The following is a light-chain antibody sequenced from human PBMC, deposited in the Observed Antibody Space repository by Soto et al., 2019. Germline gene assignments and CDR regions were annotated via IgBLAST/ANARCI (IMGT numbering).Light chain of an antibody. J-gene: IGKJ1*01. CDR3: QQDSDNWT. CDR2: KAS. V-gene: IGKV1-5*03. Sequence: DIQMTQSPSTLSASVGDRVTITCRASQSISSWLAWYQQKPGTAPNLLIYKASTLQGGVPSRFSGSGSGTEFSLTISSPQPDDSATYYCQQDSDNWTFGQGTKVEIK. CDR1: QSISSW.